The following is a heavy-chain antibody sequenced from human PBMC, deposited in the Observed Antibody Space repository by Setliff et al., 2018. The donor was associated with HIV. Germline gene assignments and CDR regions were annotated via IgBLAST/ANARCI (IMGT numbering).Heavy chain of an antibody. J-gene: IGHJ6*03. D-gene: IGHD3-22*01. V-gene: IGHV4-61*01. CDR3: ARQHYYESSGRNLMDV. CDR1: GDSVNDRSYF. Sequence: SETLSLTCTVSGDSVNDRSYFWSWIRQPPGKGLEWIGYSSTSGCTNYNPSLKSRVTISIDTSKNQFSLKLSSVTAADTAVYYCARQHYYESSGRNLMDVWGKGTTVTVSS. CDR2: SSTSGCT.